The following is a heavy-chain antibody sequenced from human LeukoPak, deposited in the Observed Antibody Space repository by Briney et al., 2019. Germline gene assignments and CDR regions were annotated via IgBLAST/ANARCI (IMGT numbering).Heavy chain of an antibody. V-gene: IGHV4-59*01. D-gene: IGHD6-13*01. J-gene: IGHJ4*02. Sequence: PSETLSLTCTVSSGSIPSYWWSWIRQPPGKGLEWIGYMYYSGSTNYNAPLKSRVTISIDTSSRQFSLKLTSVTTADTAVYYCASSNSWYQFCGRYFGSWGQGTLVTVSS. CDR2: MYYSGST. CDR3: ASSNSWYQFCGRYFGS. CDR1: SGSIPSYW.